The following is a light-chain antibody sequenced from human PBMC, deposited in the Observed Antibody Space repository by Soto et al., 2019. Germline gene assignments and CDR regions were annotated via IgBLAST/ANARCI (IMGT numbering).Light chain of an antibody. CDR1: SSDVICYNY. J-gene: IGLJ1*01. Sequence: SLLPQPAPLSGSPGQSITNSCTRPSSDVICYNYVSWYQQHPGKAPNRMIYDVSNRPSGVSNRFSGSKSGNTASLTISGLQAEDDADYYCSSYTSSSTLYVFGTGNKVTV. CDR2: DVS. CDR3: SSYTSSSTLYV. V-gene: IGLV2-14*01.